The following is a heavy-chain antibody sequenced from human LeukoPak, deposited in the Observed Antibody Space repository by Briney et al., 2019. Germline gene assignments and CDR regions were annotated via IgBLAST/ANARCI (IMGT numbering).Heavy chain of an antibody. D-gene: IGHD3-22*01. CDR3: ARDYYDSSGYFYYYYYIDV. V-gene: IGHV3-7*01. J-gene: IGHJ6*03. CDR1: GFTFSSYW. CDR2: IKQDGSEK. Sequence: GGSLRLSCAASGFTFSSYWMSWVRQAPGKGLEWVANIKQDGSEKYYVDSVKGRFTIPRDNAKNSLYLQMNSLRAEDTAVYYCARDYYDSSGYFYYYYYIDVWGKGTTVTVSS.